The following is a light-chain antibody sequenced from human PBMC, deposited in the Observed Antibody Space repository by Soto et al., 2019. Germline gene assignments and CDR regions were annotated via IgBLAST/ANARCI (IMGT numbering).Light chain of an antibody. Sequence: DSQMIPSLSTLSASVGDRVTITCRASQSISSWLAWYQQKPGKAPKLLIYDASSLESGVPSRFSGSGSGTEFTLTISSLQPDDFATYYCQQYNSYSWTFGQGTKVDIK. CDR1: QSISSW. CDR3: QQYNSYSWT. CDR2: DAS. V-gene: IGKV1-5*01. J-gene: IGKJ1*01.